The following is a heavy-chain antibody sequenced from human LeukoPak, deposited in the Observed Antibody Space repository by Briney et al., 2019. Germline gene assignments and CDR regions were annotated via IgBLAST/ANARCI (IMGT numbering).Heavy chain of an antibody. CDR1: GYTFTSYD. CDR3: ARGSGYSYGYDSHYYYYMDV. V-gene: IGHV1-8*03. D-gene: IGHD5-18*01. Sequence: ASVKVSCKASGYTFTSYDINWVRQATGQGLEWMGWMNPNSGNTGYAQKFQGRVTITRNTSISTAYMELSSLRSEDTAVYYCARGSGYSYGYDSHYYYYMDVWGKGTTVTVSS. J-gene: IGHJ6*03. CDR2: MNPNSGNT.